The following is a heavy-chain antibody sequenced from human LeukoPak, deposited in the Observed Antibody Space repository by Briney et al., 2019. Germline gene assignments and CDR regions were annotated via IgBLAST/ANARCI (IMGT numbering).Heavy chain of an antibody. D-gene: IGHD3-22*01. CDR3: ARLYYDSSGYYQICYFDY. V-gene: IGHV4-39*01. Sequence: SETLSLTCTVSFGSISSSSYYWGWIRQPPGKGLEWIGSIYYSGSTYYNPSLKSRVTISVDTSKNQSSLNLSAVTAADTAVYYCARLYYDSSGYYQICYFDYWGQGTLVTVSS. J-gene: IGHJ4*02. CDR1: FGSISSSSYY. CDR2: IYYSGST.